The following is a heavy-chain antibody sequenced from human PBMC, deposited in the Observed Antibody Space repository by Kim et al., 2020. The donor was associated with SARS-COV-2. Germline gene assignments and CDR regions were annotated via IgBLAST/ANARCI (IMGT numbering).Heavy chain of an antibody. D-gene: IGHD2-15*01. J-gene: IGHJ4*02. CDR1: GYTFTTYG. CDR3: ARWYCTGGSCYWGDYFDY. V-gene: IGHV1-18*01. Sequence: ASVKVSCKASGYTFTTYGISWVRQAPGQGLEWMGWISGNKGYTNYAQKFQGRVSMTKDTSTSTAYMELRSLGSDDTAVYYCARWYCTGGSCYWGDYFDYWGQGTLVTVSS. CDR2: ISGNKGYT.